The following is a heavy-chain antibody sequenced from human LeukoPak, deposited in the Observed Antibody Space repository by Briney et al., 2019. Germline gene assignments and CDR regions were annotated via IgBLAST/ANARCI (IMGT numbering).Heavy chain of an antibody. V-gene: IGHV1-8*01. CDR3: ARAPSITGTTPPGY. CDR2: MNPNSGNT. CDR1: GYTFTSYD. D-gene: IGHD1-7*01. J-gene: IGHJ4*02. Sequence: ASVKVSCKASGYTFTSYDINWVRQATGQGLEWMGWMNPNSGNTGYAQKFQGRVTMTRNTSISTAYMELSSLRSEDTAVYNCARAPSITGTTPPGYWGQGTLVTVSS.